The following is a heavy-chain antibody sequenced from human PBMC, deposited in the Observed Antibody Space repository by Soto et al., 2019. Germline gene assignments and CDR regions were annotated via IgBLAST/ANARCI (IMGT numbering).Heavy chain of an antibody. D-gene: IGHD5-12*01. V-gene: IGHV1-69*12. Sequence: QVQLVQSGAEVKKPGSSVKVSCKASGGTFSIYAVSWVRQAPGQGLEWMGGIIPIIGTRNYAQRFQGRITITGDESTSTAYMELSSLKSEDTAVYYRARDLGSGYDPGDYWGQGTLVTVSS. J-gene: IGHJ4*02. CDR1: GGTFSIYA. CDR3: ARDLGSGYDPGDY. CDR2: IIPIIGTR.